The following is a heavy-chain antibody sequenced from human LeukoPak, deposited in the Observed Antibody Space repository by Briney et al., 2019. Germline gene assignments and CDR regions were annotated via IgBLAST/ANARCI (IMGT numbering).Heavy chain of an antibody. Sequence: PGGSLRLSCAASGFTVSSNYMSWVPQAPGKGLEWVSVIYSGGSTYYAGSVKGRFTISRDNSKNTLYLQMNSLRAEDTAVYYCARERTAMVTGFDYWGQGTLVTVSS. CDR2: IYSGGST. V-gene: IGHV3-66*01. CDR3: ARERTAMVTGFDY. CDR1: GFTVSSNY. J-gene: IGHJ4*02. D-gene: IGHD5-18*01.